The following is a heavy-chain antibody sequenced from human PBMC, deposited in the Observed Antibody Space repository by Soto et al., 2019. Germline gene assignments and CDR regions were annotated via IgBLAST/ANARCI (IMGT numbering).Heavy chain of an antibody. J-gene: IGHJ4*02. CDR2: ISAGVIDT. Sequence: GGSLRLSCAASGFTYNIYAISWVRQAPGKGLEWVSGISAGVIDTYYADSVKGRFNVSRDDSKNTLYLQMNSLRADDTAVYYCAKQFSSSTWYPFDHWGRGTLVTVSS. D-gene: IGHD6-13*01. CDR3: AKQFSSSTWYPFDH. CDR1: GFTYNIYA. V-gene: IGHV3-23*01.